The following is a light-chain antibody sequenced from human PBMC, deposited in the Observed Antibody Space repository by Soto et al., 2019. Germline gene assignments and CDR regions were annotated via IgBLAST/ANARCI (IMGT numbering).Light chain of an antibody. CDR1: SSNIGSSY. CDR2: RND. CDR3: AAWDDSLSGVV. J-gene: IGLJ2*01. Sequence: QPVLTQPPSASGTPGQRITISCSGSSSNIGSSYVYWYQQLPGTAPKLLIFRNDQRPSGVPDRFSGSRSGTSASLAISGLRSEDEADYYCAAWDDSLSGVVFGGGTKVTVL. V-gene: IGLV1-47*01.